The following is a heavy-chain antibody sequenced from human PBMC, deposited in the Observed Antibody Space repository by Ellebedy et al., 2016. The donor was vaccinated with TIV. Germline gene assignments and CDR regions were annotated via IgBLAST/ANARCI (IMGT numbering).Heavy chain of an antibody. CDR2: IHHSGNT. CDR3: ARGSGAFDP. J-gene: IGHJ5*02. V-gene: IGHV4-30-2*01. CDR1: SGSISSGGYP. Sequence: LRLSCAVSSGSISSGGYPWSWIRQPPGKGLEWIGFIHHSGNTYYNPSLKSRVTISVDRSKNEISLRVTSVTAAETAVYYCARGSGAFDPWGQGTQVTVSS. D-gene: IGHD1-26*01.